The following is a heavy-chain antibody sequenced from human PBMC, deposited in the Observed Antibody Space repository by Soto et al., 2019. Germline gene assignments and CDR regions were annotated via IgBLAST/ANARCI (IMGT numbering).Heavy chain of an antibody. CDR2: IYHSGST. CDR1: GGSISSSNW. J-gene: IGHJ4*02. V-gene: IGHV4-4*02. Sequence: SETLSLTCAVSGGSISSSNWWSCVRQPPGKGLEWIGEIYHSGSTNYNPSLKSRVTISVDKSKNQFSLKLSSVTAADTAVYYCARANYDILPFFDYWGQGTLVTVS. D-gene: IGHD3-9*01. CDR3: ARANYDILPFFDY.